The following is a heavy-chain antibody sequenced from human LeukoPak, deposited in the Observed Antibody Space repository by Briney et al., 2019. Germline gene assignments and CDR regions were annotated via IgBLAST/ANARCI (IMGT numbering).Heavy chain of an antibody. J-gene: IGHJ6*02. CDR1: GYTFTGYY. Sequence: ASVKVSCTASGYTFTGYYMHWVRQAPGQGLEWMGWINPNSGGTNYAQKFQGRVTMTRDTSISTAYMELSRLRSDDTAVYYCARGSGAALWTHYYYGMDVWGQGTTVTVSS. CDR2: INPNSGGT. D-gene: IGHD2-15*01. CDR3: ARGSGAALWTHYYYGMDV. V-gene: IGHV1-2*02.